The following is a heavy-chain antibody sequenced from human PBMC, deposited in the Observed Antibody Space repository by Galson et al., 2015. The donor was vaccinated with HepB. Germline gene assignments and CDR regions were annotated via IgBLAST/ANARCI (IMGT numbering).Heavy chain of an antibody. Sequence: SLRLSCAASGFTFSSYAMSWVRQAPGKGLEWVSAISGSGGSTYYADSVKGRFTISRDNSKNTLYLQMNSLRAEDTAVYYCAKYVGVVPALYNWFDPWGQGTLVTVSS. D-gene: IGHD2-2*01. CDR2: ISGSGGST. CDR1: GFTFSSYA. CDR3: AKYVGVVPALYNWFDP. V-gene: IGHV3-23*01. J-gene: IGHJ5*02.